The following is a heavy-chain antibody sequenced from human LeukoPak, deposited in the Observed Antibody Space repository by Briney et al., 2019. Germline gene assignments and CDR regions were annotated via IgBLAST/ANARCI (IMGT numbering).Heavy chain of an antibody. CDR3: AKDTGDSYGTFDH. Sequence: PGGSLRLSCAASGFTFSSYAMSWVRQAPGKGLDRVSAISGSGGATYHADSVKGHLTISRDNSKNTLYLQMNSLRAEDTAVYYCAKDTGDSYGTFDHWGQGTLVTVSS. CDR1: GFTFSSYA. CDR2: ISGSGGAT. D-gene: IGHD5-18*01. J-gene: IGHJ4*02. V-gene: IGHV3-23*01.